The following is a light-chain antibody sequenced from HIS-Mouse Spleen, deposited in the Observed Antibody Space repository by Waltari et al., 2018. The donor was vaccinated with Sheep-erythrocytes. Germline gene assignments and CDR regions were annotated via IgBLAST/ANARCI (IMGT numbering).Light chain of an antibody. Sequence: DIQMTQSPSSLSASVGDRVTITCQASQDISNYLNWYQQKPWKAPKLLIYDASNLETGVPSRFSGSGSGTDFTFTISSLQPEDIATYYCQQYDNLPLTFCGGTKVEIK. J-gene: IGKJ4*01. CDR1: QDISNY. V-gene: IGKV1-33*01. CDR3: QQYDNLPLT. CDR2: DAS.